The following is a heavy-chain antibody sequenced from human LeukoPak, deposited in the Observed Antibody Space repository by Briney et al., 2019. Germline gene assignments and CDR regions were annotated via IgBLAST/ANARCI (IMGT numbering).Heavy chain of an antibody. Sequence: GRSLRLSCVASGFTFSSYGMHWVRQAPGKGLEWVAVIWYDGSNKYYADSVKGRFTISRDNSKNTLYLQMNSLRAEDTAVYYCARLKVAGTGYYYYGMDVWGKGTTVTVSS. CDR1: GFTFSSYG. CDR3: ARLKVAGTGYYYYGMDV. J-gene: IGHJ6*04. CDR2: IWYDGSNK. D-gene: IGHD6-19*01. V-gene: IGHV3-33*01.